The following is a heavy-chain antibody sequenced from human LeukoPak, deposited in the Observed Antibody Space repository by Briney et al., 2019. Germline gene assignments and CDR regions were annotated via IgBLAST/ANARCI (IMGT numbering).Heavy chain of an antibody. Sequence: GGSLRLSCAAPGFTFSRYSVNWVRQAPGKGLEWVSSISSSSSYIYYADSVKGRFTISRDNAKNSLYLQMNSLRAEDTAVYYCARDSGVGACLFCSAFDLWGQGTVVTVSS. CDR2: ISSSSSYI. J-gene: IGHJ3*01. V-gene: IGHV3-21*01. CDR3: ARDSGVGACLFCSAFDL. D-gene: IGHD1-26*01. CDR1: GFTFSRYS.